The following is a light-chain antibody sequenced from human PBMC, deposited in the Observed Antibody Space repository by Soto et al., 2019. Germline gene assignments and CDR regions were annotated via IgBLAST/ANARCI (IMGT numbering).Light chain of an antibody. Sequence: QSPGTLSLSPGERATLSCRASQSVSSNYLGWYQQKPGQAPRLLIYGASSRATGIPARFSGSGSGTEFTLTISSLQSEDFAVYYCQQYNNWPPITVGGGNKVDIK. J-gene: IGKJ4*01. CDR1: QSVSSN. CDR3: QQYNNWPPIT. V-gene: IGKV3D-15*01. CDR2: GAS.